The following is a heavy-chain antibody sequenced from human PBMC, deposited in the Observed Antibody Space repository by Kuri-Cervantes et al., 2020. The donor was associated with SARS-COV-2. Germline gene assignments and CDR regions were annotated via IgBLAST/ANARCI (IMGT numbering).Heavy chain of an antibody. Sequence: SETLSLTCTVSGGSISSHYWSWIRQPPGKGLEWIGYIYYSGSTNYNPSLKSRVTISVDTSKNQFSLKLSSVTAADTAVYYCARDLRNTVVTQNYYYYYYMDVWGKGTTVTVSS. CDR2: IYYSGST. J-gene: IGHJ6*03. CDR3: ARDLRNTVVTQNYYYYYYMDV. CDR1: GGSISSHY. V-gene: IGHV4-59*11. D-gene: IGHD4-23*01.